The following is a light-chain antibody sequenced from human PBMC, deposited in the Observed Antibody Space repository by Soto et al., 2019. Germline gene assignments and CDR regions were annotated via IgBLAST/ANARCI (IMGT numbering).Light chain of an antibody. Sequence: EPVLMHSPDTLSLSPGERATLSCRASETISSHYIAWYQQKPGQAPRLLIFGASTRATGIPDRFSGSWSGTDFTLTISRLEPEDFAVYYCQNFGDSPFTFGPGTKVDIK. CDR2: GAS. CDR1: ETISSHY. V-gene: IGKV3-20*01. CDR3: QNFGDSPFT. J-gene: IGKJ3*01.